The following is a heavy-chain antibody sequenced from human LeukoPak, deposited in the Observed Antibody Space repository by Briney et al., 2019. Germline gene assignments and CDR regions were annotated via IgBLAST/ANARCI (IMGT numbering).Heavy chain of an antibody. Sequence: SQTLSLTCTVSGGSISSGSYYWSWIRQPAGKGLEWIGRIYTSGSTNYNPSLKSRVTMSIDTSKNQSSLKLSSVTAADTAVYYCARSLVTTKGNYFYYMDVWGKGTTVTISS. CDR1: GGSISSGSYY. V-gene: IGHV4-61*02. J-gene: IGHJ6*03. CDR2: IYTSGST. D-gene: IGHD4-17*01. CDR3: ARSLVTTKGNYFYYMDV.